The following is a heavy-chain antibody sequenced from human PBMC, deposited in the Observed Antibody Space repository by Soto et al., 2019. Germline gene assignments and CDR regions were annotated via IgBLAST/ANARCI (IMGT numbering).Heavy chain of an antibody. J-gene: IGHJ3*02. D-gene: IGHD1-1*01. Sequence: QVQPVQSETEVRKPGSSVKVSCRASGGTFGSNAISWVRQAPGQGLEWMGNIIPIFGTTKSSQNFQGRVTITADESTNTAYMELSSLRSEDTAIYFCAREGYTFGPGAVSGAFDIWGQGTMVTVSS. CDR2: IIPIFGTT. V-gene: IGHV1-69*15. CDR3: AREGYTFGPGAVSGAFDI. CDR1: GGTFGSNA.